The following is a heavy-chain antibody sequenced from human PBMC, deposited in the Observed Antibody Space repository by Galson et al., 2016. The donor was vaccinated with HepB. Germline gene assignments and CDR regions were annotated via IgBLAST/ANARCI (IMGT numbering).Heavy chain of an antibody. Sequence: ETLSLTCSVSGGSISSFFYYWGWNRQPPGKGLDWIGSIYYSGTTYYNPSLKRRVTMSVDTSKNQFSRKLNSVTAADTAVYYCATMGSSPGGFDSWGQGTLVTVSS. CDR2: IYYSGTT. V-gene: IGHV4-39*01. D-gene: IGHD6-13*01. J-gene: IGHJ4*02. CDR3: ATMGSSPGGFDS. CDR1: GGSISSFFYY.